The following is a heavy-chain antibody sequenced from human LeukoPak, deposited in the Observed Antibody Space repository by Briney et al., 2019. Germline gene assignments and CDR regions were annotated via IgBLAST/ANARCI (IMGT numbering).Heavy chain of an antibody. V-gene: IGHV3-21*06. CDR1: GFTFSGYS. Sequence: GGSLRLSCAASGFTFSGYSINWVRQAPGRGLDWVSFISSSGGYIYCADSVQGRFTISRDNAKNSVYLEMHSLRVEDTAVYYCARLLGQGDGYKAFDYWGQGTPVTVSS. D-gene: IGHD5-24*01. J-gene: IGHJ4*02. CDR2: ISSSGGYI. CDR3: ARLLGQGDGYKAFDY.